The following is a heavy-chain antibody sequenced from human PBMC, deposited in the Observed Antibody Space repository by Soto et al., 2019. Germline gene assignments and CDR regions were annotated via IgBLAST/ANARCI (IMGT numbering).Heavy chain of an antibody. CDR1: GYNFTSYG. J-gene: IGHJ6*02. CDR3: ARDLEYQLLWGRLYYYYGMDV. V-gene: IGHV1-18*04. D-gene: IGHD2-2*01. Sequence: DSVKVACKASGYNFTSYGISSVRQAPGQGLEWMGWISAYNGNTNYAQKLQGRFTMTTDTSTSTAYMELRSLRSDDTAVYYCARDLEYQLLWGRLYYYYGMDVWGQGTTVTVSS. CDR2: ISAYNGNT.